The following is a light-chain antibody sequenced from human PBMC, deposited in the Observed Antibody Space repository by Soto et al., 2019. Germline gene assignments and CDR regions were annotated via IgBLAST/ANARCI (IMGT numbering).Light chain of an antibody. CDR3: SSDPITSAYVL. J-gene: IGLJ2*01. V-gene: IGLV2-11*02. CDR1: NGDVGAYNH. Sequence: QSALTQPRSVSGSPGQSVTISCTGTNGDVGAYNHVSWYQQHPGKVPKLIIYAVTTRPSGVPVRFSASKSGDTASLTISGLHAGHEAEFFSSSDPITSAYVLFGGGTKLTVL. CDR2: AVT.